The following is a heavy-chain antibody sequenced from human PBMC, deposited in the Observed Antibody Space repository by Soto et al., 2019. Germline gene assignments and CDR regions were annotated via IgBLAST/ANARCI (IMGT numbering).Heavy chain of an antibody. J-gene: IGHJ5*02. CDR3: SRSTYSYGFNL. D-gene: IGHD5-18*01. CDR2: IFYSGSA. V-gene: IGHV4-30-4*01. Sequence: QVQLQESGPGLVKPSQTLSLSCPVSGGSVSSDDHYWNWIRQPPGKGLEWLGYIFYSGSAYHNPSLQSRVTISVDTSNNQSSLKLNSVTAADTAVYYWSRSTYSYGFNLWGQGTLVTGSS. CDR1: GGSVSSDDHY.